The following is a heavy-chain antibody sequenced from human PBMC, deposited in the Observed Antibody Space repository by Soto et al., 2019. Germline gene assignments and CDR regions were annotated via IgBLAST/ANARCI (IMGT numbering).Heavy chain of an antibody. CDR2: LSSGVAT. Sequence: PGGSLRLSCAASGFSVSSFYMSWVRQAPGKGPVWVSGLSSGVATSYADSAKGRFTISRDRSKNTLPLQMNSLRVEDTAIYYCARAGYSSSLAYWGQGTLVTVSS. D-gene: IGHD6-6*01. J-gene: IGHJ4*02. CDR3: ARAGYSSSLAY. V-gene: IGHV3-53*01. CDR1: GFSVSSFY.